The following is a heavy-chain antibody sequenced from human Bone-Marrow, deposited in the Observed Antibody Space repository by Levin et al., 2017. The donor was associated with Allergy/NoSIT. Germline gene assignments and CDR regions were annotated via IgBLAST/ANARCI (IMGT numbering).Heavy chain of an antibody. CDR3: ASDVVPAAIYYGMDV. CDR1: GGTFSSYA. V-gene: IGHV1-69*13. Sequence: SVKVSCKASGGTFSSYAISWVRQAPGQGLEWMGGIIPIFGTANYAQKFQGRVTITADESTSTAYMELSSLRSEDTAVYYCASDVVPAAIYYGMDVWGQGTTVTVSS. J-gene: IGHJ6*02. D-gene: IGHD2-2*01. CDR2: IIPIFGTA.